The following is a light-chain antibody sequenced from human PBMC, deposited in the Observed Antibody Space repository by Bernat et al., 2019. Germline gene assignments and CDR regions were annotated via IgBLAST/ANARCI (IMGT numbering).Light chain of an antibody. CDR2: EVT. CDR1: SSDVGSYNL. V-gene: IGLV2-23*02. J-gene: IGLJ2*01. Sequence: QSALTQPASVSGSPGQSITISCTGTSSDVGSYNLVSWYQQHPGKAPKLIIYEVTKRPSGVSNRFFGSKSGNTASQTISGLQPEDEADYFCCSYAGRSTFDVFGGGTELTVL. CDR3: CSYAGRSTFDV.